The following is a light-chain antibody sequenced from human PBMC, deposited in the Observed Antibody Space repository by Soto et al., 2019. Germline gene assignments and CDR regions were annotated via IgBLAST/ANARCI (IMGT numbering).Light chain of an antibody. J-gene: IGKJ2*01. V-gene: IGKV3-20*01. CDR2: GAS. CDR1: QSVSSTY. CDR3: QQYNSSPRMYT. Sequence: EIVLTQSPGTLSLSPGERATLSCRASQSVSSTYLIWYQQKPGQAPRLLIYGASSRATGVPDRFSGGGSGTDFTLTISRLEPEDFAVYYCQQYNSSPRMYTFGQGTKLEIK.